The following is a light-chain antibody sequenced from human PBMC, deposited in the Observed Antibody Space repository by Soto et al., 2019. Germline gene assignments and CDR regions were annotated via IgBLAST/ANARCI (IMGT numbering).Light chain of an antibody. CDR1: NSDVGIYNR. CDR2: DVR. CDR3: SSYTSSRTLV. Sequence: QSALTQPASVSGSPGQSITISCTGTNSDVGIYNRVSWFQQHPGKAPKLLIYDVRNRSSGVSSRFSGYKSGHTASLTISGLQTEDEADYYCSSYTSSRTLVFGTGTKLTVL. J-gene: IGLJ1*01. V-gene: IGLV2-14*03.